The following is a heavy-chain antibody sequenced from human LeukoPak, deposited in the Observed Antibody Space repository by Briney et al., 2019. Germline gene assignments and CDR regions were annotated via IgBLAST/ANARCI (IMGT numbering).Heavy chain of an antibody. CDR1: GGSISSSSYY. D-gene: IGHD5-12*01. V-gene: IGHV4-39*07. CDR2: IYYIGST. J-gene: IGHJ4*02. CDR3: ARGSGYDYYFDY. Sequence: SETLSLTCTVSGGSISSSSYYWGWIRQPPGEGLEWIGSIYYIGSTYYNPSLKGRVTISVDTSKNQFSLKLSSVTAADTAVYYCARGSGYDYYFDYWGQGTLVTVSS.